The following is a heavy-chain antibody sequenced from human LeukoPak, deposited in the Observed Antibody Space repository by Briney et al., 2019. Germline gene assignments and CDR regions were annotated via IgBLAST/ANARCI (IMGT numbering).Heavy chain of an antibody. Sequence: SETLSLTCTVSGGSISNGGYYWSWIRQHPGKGLEWIGYIYYNGRINYNPSLKSRIAISVDTSKNQFSLKLSSVTAADTAVYYCARRVGAFPTYYFDYWGQGTRVIVSS. D-gene: IGHD3-3*02. CDR2: IYYNGRI. J-gene: IGHJ4*02. CDR3: ARRVGAFPTYYFDY. V-gene: IGHV4-31*03. CDR1: GGSISNGGYY.